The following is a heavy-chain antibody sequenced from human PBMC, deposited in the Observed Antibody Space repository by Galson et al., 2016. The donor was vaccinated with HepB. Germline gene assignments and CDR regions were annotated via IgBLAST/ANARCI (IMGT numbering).Heavy chain of an antibody. Sequence: SETLSLTCTVSGGSISSNSYYWAWIRQPPGKGLEWIGNIFYSGTTYYNPSLKSRVTISVDTTRTRFSLKLTSVTAVDTAVYYCARVLPALTGWFDPWGQGTLVTVSS. CDR3: ARVLPALTGWFDP. CDR1: GGSISSNSYY. V-gene: IGHV4-39*02. J-gene: IGHJ5*02. CDR2: IFYSGTT. D-gene: IGHD2-2*01.